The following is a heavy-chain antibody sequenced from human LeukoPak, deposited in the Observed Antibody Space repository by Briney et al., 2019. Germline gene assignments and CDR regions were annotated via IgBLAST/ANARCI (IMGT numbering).Heavy chain of an antibody. CDR2: IYYSGST. J-gene: IGHJ4*02. CDR3: ARYYGGNYLDY. Sequence: SETLSLTCTVSGGSLSSYYWSWIRQPPGKGLEWIGYIYYSGSTNYNPSLKSRVTISVDTSKNQFSLKLSSVTAADTAVYYCARYYGGNYLDYWGQGTLVTVSS. CDR1: GGSLSSYY. V-gene: IGHV4-59*08. D-gene: IGHD4-23*01.